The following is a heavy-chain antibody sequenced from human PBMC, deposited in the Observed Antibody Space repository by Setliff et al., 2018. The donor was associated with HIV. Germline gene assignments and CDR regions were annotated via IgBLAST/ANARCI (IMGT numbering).Heavy chain of an antibody. V-gene: IGHV4-59*12. J-gene: IGHJ4*02. CDR2: IFYSGTT. Sequence: PSETLSLTCTVSGGSITGYYWSWVRQPPGKGLEWIGYIFYSGTTNYSPSFRGRVTISIDSSKNQFSLRLNSVTAADTAVYYCATTYCRGADCPQMYDYWGQGTLVTVSS. D-gene: IGHD2-21*02. CDR3: ATTYCRGADCPQMYDY. CDR1: GGSITGYY.